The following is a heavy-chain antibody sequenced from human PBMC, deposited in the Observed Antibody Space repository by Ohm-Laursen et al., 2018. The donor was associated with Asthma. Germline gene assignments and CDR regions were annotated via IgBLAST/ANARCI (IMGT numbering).Heavy chain of an antibody. Sequence: TLSLTCALSGGYIYNHWWSWVRQPPGKGLEWIAEISHSGAASFNPSLTSRVTISLDKSKTHFSLELTSLTAADTAVYYCARSIGWYSLDLWGQGTLVTVSS. V-gene: IGHV4-4*02. CDR3: ARSIGWYSLDL. CDR1: GGYIYNHW. D-gene: IGHD6-19*01. CDR2: ISHSGAA. J-gene: IGHJ4*02.